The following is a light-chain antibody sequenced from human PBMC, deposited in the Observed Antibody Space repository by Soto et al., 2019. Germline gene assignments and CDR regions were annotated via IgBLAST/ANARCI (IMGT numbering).Light chain of an antibody. CDR2: AAS. CDR1: QSIISY. V-gene: IGKV1-39*01. J-gene: IGKJ5*01. Sequence: EIQITQYAKSLSASVADRSTITCRASQSIISYLNWYQQKPGKAPKLLIYAASSLQSGVPSRFSGSGSGTDFTLTISSFQHEDFATYYCHPATTFPPIPFAEGTRLEIK. CDR3: HPATTFPPIP.